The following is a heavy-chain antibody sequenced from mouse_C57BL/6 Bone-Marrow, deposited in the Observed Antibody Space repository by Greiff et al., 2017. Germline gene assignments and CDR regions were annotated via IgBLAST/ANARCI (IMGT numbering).Heavy chain of an antibody. CDR2: INYDGSST. V-gene: IGHV5-16*01. J-gene: IGHJ3*01. CDR3: ARDRGIYYGNYGGFAY. Sequence: EVQWVESEGGLVQPGSSMKLSCTASGFTFSDYYMAWVRQVPEKGLEWVANINYDGSSTYYLDSLKSRFIISRDNAKNILYLQMSSLKSEDTATYYCARDRGIYYGNYGGFAYWGQGTLVTVSA. CDR1: GFTFSDYY. D-gene: IGHD2-1*01.